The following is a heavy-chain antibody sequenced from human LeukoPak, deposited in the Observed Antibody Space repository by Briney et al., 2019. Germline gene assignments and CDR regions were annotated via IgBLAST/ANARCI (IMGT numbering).Heavy chain of an antibody. Sequence: GASVKVSCKASVYTFTSYYMHWVRQAPGQGLERMGIINPSGGSTSYAQKFQGRVTMTRDTSTSTVYLELSSLRSEDTAVYYCARIPGSYRLPDGGMDVWGQGTTVTVSS. V-gene: IGHV1-46*01. CDR3: ARIPGSYRLPDGGMDV. CDR1: VYTFTSYY. D-gene: IGHD2-2*01. CDR2: INPSGGST. J-gene: IGHJ6*02.